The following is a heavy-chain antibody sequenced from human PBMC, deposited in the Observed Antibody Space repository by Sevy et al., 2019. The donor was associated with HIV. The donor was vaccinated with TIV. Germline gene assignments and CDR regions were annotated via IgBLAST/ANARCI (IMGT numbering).Heavy chain of an antibody. V-gene: IGHV1-8*01. Sequence: ASVKVSCKASGYTFTNYDITWVRQATGQGLEWVGWMNPNSGDTGYAQKFQGRITMTRNTSISTVYLELSSLRSDDTAVYYCARRRTLLYICSSRPFDYWGQGSLVTVSS. CDR1: GYTFTNYD. J-gene: IGHJ4*02. CDR2: MNPNSGDT. D-gene: IGHD2-2*02. CDR3: ARRRTLLYICSSRPFDY.